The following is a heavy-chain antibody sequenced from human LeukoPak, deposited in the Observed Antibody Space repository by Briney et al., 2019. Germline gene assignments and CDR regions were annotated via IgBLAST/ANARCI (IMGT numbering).Heavy chain of an antibody. Sequence: SSETLSLTCTVSGGSISSGSYYWSWIRQPAGKGLEWIGRIYTSGSTNYNPSLKSRVTISVDTSKNQFSLKLSSVTAADTAVYYCARYLPRDWFDPWGQGTLVTVSS. J-gene: IGHJ5*02. CDR3: ARYLPRDWFDP. D-gene: IGHD2-2*01. CDR1: GGSISSGSYY. V-gene: IGHV4-61*02. CDR2: IYTSGST.